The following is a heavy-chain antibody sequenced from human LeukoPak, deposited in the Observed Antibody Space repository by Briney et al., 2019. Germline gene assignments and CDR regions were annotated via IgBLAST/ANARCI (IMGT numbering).Heavy chain of an antibody. D-gene: IGHD2-21*02. CDR1: GDSISSYY. Sequence: TSETLSLTCTVSGDSISSYYWSWIRQPAGKGLEWIGRIYSSGSTNYSPSLKSRVTMSLDTSKNQFSLKLNSVTAADTAVYYCARGTNCGGDCSSWGAFDIWGQGTLVTVSS. V-gene: IGHV4-4*07. CDR2: IYSSGST. CDR3: ARGTNCGGDCSSWGAFDI. J-gene: IGHJ3*02.